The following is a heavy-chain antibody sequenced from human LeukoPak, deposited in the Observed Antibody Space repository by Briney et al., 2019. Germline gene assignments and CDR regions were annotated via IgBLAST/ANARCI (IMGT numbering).Heavy chain of an antibody. D-gene: IGHD2-21*01. Sequence: ASVKVSCKAPGYTFTSYDINWVRQATGQGLEWMGWMNPNSGNTGYAQKFQGRVTITRNTSISTAYMELSSLRSEDTAVYYCARVMRGGYFFGYWGQGTLVTVSS. V-gene: IGHV1-8*03. CDR1: GYTFTSYD. J-gene: IGHJ4*02. CDR2: MNPNSGNT. CDR3: ARVMRGGYFFGY.